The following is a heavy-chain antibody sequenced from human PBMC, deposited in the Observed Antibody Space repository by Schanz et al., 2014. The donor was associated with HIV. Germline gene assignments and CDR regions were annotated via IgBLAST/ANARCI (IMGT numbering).Heavy chain of an antibody. J-gene: IGHJ6*02. D-gene: IGHD2-15*01. V-gene: IGHV1-69*11. CDR1: GGTFSSDA. Sequence: QVQLVQSGAEVKKPGSSVKVSCKASGGTFSSDAISWVRQAPGQGLEWMGSIISMLGTAKYAQKLQGRVMITADESTSTVYMELSSLRSEDTAVYFCARGPLGLEVVPTTSSDYGMDVWGQGTTVTVSS. CDR2: IISMLGTA. CDR3: ARGPLGLEVVPTTSSDYGMDV.